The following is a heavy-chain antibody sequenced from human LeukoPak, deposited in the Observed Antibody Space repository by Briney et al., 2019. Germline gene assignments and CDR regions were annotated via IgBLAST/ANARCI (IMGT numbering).Heavy chain of an antibody. J-gene: IGHJ4*02. CDR3: ARMYSSSWYYFDY. CDR2: ISSSSSTI. CDR1: GFTFSSYS. V-gene: IGHV3-48*04. Sequence: PGGSLRLSCAASGFTFSSYSMNWVRQAPGKGLEWVSYISSSSSTIYYADSVKGRFTISRDNAKNSLYLQMNSLRAEDTAVYYCARMYSSSWYYFDYWGQGTLVTVSS. D-gene: IGHD6-13*01.